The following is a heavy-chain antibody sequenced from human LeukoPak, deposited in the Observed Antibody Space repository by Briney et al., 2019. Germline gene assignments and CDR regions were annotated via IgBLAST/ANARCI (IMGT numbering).Heavy chain of an antibody. CDR2: ISAYNGNT. D-gene: IGHD3-3*01. CDR3: ARDHNTIFGVVILYYYGMDV. Sequence: ASVKVSCKASGYTFTSYGISWVRQAPGQGLEWMGWISAYNGNTNYAQKLQGRVTMTTDTSMSTAYMELRSLRSDDTAVYYCARDHNTIFGVVILYYYGMDVWGQGTTVTVSS. J-gene: IGHJ6*02. CDR1: GYTFTSYG. V-gene: IGHV1-18*01.